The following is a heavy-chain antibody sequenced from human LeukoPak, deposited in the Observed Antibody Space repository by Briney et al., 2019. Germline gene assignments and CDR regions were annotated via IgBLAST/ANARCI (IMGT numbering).Heavy chain of an antibody. D-gene: IGHD3-10*01. CDR3: ARDKYGSGSD. V-gene: IGHV4-39*07. CDR1: GGSISSSSYY. CDR2: IYYTGSA. J-gene: IGHJ4*02. Sequence: PSETLSLTCTVSGGSISSSSYYWGWIRQPPGKGLEWIGNIYYTGSADYNPSLSIRVTISIDTSKNQFSLKLNSVTAADTAVYYCARDKYGSGSDWGQGTLVTVSS.